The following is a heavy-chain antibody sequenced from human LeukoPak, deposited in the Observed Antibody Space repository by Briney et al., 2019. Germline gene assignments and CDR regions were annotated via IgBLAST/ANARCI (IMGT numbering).Heavy chain of an antibody. CDR2: IYYSGST. CDR3: ARPTAGGYFDY. D-gene: IGHD6-13*01. J-gene: IGHJ4*02. V-gene: IGHV4-59*01. Sequence: PSETLSLTCAVYGGSFSGYYWSWIRQPPGKGLEWIGHIYYSGSTNYNPSLKSRVTISVDTSKNQFSLKLSSVTAADTAVYYCARPTAGGYFDYWGQGTLVTVSS. CDR1: GGSFSGYY.